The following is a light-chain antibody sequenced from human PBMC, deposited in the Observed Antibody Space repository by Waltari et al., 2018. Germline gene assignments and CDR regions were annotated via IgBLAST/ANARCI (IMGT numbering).Light chain of an antibody. V-gene: IGLV3-27*01. CDR1: ILAKKY. CDR3: YSAADNAVGV. CDR2: KDN. Sequence: SYDLTQPSSVSVSPGQTARITCSGDILAKKYGRWFQQKPGQAPVQGIYKDNERPSGIPGRFSGSSSGTTVTLTLSGAHVDDEADYYCYSAADNAVGVFGGGTKLTV. J-gene: IGLJ3*02.